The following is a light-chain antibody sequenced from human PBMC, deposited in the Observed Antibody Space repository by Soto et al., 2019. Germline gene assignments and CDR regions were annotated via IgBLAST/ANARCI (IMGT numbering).Light chain of an antibody. CDR2: AAS. V-gene: IGKV1-27*01. J-gene: IGKJ4*01. CDR1: QVINNN. CDR3: QKYNSAPLT. Sequence: DIQMTQSPSSLSASVGDRVTITYRASQVINNNLAWYQQKPGKVPKVLIYAASTLQSGVPSRFSGSGSGTDFTLTISSLQPEDVATYYCQKYNSAPLTFGGGTKVEIK.